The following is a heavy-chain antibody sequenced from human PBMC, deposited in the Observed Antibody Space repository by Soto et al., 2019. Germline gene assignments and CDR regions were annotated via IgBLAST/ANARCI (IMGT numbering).Heavy chain of an antibody. V-gene: IGHV3-7*05. Sequence: EVQLVESGGDLVQPGGSLRLSCAASGFSFGSSWMTWVRQAPGKGLEWVANIKKDGSKINYLDSVRGRFTVSRDNAKNSLYLEMNSRRAEDKDLYYCARDVSPGSSSLYLDAFDIWGQGTMVTVSS. J-gene: IGHJ3*02. CDR1: GFSFGSSW. CDR3: ARDVSPGSSSLYLDAFDI. D-gene: IGHD6-13*01. CDR2: IKKDGSKI.